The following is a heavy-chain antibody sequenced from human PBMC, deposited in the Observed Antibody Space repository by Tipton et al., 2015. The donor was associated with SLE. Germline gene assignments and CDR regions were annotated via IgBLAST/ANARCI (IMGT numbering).Heavy chain of an antibody. J-gene: IGHJ5*02. D-gene: IGHD3-22*01. V-gene: IGHV4-4*08. Sequence: TLSLTCAVYGGSFSNYYWSWVRQPPEKGLEWIGYIYSSGSTNYNPSLKSRVTLSVDTSKNQFSLKLSSVTAADTAMYYCARLFYDSSGFDPWGQGILVTVSS. CDR3: ARLFYDSSGFDP. CDR1: GGSFSNYY. CDR2: IYSSGST.